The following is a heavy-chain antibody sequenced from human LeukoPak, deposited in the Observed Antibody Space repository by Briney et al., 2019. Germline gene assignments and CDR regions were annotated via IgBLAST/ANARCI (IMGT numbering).Heavy chain of an antibody. D-gene: IGHD3-3*01. CDR3: ARPPRTSSTILNY. V-gene: IGHV1-46*01. Sequence: GSVKVSCKASGYTFTSYWIQWVRQAPGQGLEWMGLINPDGGSTAYAHRFQGRVIMTRDTSTSTAYTDLSSLRSEDTAVYHCARPPRTSSTILNYWGQEPRVTVPS. J-gene: IGHJ4*02. CDR1: GYTFTSYW. CDR2: INPDGGST.